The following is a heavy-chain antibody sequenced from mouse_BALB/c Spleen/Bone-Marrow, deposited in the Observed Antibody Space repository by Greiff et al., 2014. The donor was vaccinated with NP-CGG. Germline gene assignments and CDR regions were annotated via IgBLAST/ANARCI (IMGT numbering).Heavy chain of an antibody. D-gene: IGHD2-14*01. CDR3: ARDRRYDLAWFAY. J-gene: IGHJ3*01. V-gene: IGHV7-3*02. Sequence: VQLKESGGGLVQPGGSLRLSCATSGFTFTDYYVSWVRQPPGKALEWLGFIRNKANGYTTEYSASVKGRFTISRDNSQSILYLQMNTLRAEDSATYYCARDRRYDLAWFAYWGQGTLVTVSA. CDR1: GFTFTDYY. CDR2: IRNKANGYTT.